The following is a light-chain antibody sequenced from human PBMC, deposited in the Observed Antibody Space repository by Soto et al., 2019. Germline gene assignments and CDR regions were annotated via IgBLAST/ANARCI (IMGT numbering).Light chain of an antibody. CDR2: AAS. Sequence: DIQMTQSPSSLSASVGDRVSVTCRASQSISTFLNWYQQRPGQAPKLLIYAASSLQSVVPSRFRGSGSGADFTLTIGSLQPEDFATYYCQQSYTTPRTFGQGTKVEVK. J-gene: IGKJ1*01. V-gene: IGKV1-39*01. CDR1: QSISTF. CDR3: QQSYTTPRT.